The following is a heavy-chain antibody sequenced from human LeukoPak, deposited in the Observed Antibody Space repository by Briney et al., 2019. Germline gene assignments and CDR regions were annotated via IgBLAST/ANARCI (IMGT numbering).Heavy chain of an antibody. V-gene: IGHV1-2*06. CDR1: GYTFTGYY. D-gene: IGHD3-10*01. J-gene: IGHJ6*03. CDR2: INPNSGGT. Sequence: ASVKVSCKASGYTFTGYYMHWVRQAPGQGLEWMGRINPNSGGTNYAQKFQGRVTMIRDTSISTAYMELSRLRSDDTAVYYCARVTGYYYYYMDVWGKGTTVTVSS. CDR3: ARVTGYYYYYMDV.